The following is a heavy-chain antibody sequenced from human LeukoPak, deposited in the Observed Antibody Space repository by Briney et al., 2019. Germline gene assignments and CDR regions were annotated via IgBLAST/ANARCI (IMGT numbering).Heavy chain of an antibody. J-gene: IGHJ4*02. CDR1: GGSISISSYF. Sequence: SETLSLTCSVSGGSISISSYFWGWIRQSPGKGLEWIGSIDYSGNTYSNPSLKSRINMSVDTSTKQFSLNLTSVTAADSAIYYCARVREVILMWFGESYYIDYWGQGTLVTVSS. CDR3: ARVREVILMWFGESYYIDY. CDR2: IDYSGNT. D-gene: IGHD3-10*01. V-gene: IGHV4-39*07.